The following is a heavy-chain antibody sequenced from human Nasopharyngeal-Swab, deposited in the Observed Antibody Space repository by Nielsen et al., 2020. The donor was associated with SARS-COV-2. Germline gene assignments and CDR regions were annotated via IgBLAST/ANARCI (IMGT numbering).Heavy chain of an antibody. CDR2: INHTGST. CDR3: AREPERVVLVRGGPACYMDV. CDR1: GGSFIGYY. Sequence: ILSLTCAVYGGSFIGYYWSWIRQPPGKGLGWIGEINHTGSTNYNPSLKSRVTMSVDTSKNQLSLKLSSVSAADTAVYYCAREPERVVLVRGGPACYMDVWGKGTTVTVSS. V-gene: IGHV4-34*01. D-gene: IGHD1-14*01. J-gene: IGHJ6*03.